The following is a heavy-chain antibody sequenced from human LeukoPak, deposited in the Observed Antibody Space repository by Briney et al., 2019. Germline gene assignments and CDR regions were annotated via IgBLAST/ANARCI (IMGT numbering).Heavy chain of an antibody. CDR3: ARDTRGYSSSWYWDY. V-gene: IGHV1-2*04. CDR2: INPNSGGT. J-gene: IGHJ4*02. D-gene: IGHD6-13*01. CDR1: GYTFTGYY. Sequence: ASVKFSCKASGYTFTGYYMHWVRQAPGQGLEWMGWINPNSGGTNYAQKFQGWVTMTRDTSISTAYMELSRLRSGDTAVYYCARDTRGYSSSWYWDYWGQGTLVTVSS.